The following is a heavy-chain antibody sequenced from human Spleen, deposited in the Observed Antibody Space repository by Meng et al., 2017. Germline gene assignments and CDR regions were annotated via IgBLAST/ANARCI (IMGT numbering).Heavy chain of an antibody. J-gene: IGHJ4*02. CDR1: GDSVSSNIAA. Sequence: QVQLQQSGPGLVKPSQTLPLTCAISGDSVSSNIAAWNWIRQSPSRGLEWLGRTYYRSRWYNDYALFVKSRITITPDTSKNQFSLQLKSVTPDDTAMYYCVRGRRGGTGWYWGLVYWGQGTLVTVSS. V-gene: IGHV6-1*01. CDR2: TYYRSRWYN. CDR3: VRGRRGGTGWYWGLVY. D-gene: IGHD6-19*01.